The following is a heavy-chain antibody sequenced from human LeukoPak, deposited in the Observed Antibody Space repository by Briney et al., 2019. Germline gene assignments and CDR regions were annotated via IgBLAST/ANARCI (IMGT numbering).Heavy chain of an antibody. CDR3: ARVDRSVVASFDY. V-gene: IGHV4-30-4*08. D-gene: IGHD2-21*01. CDR1: GGSISSGDYY. Sequence: PSQTLSLTCTVSGGSISSGDYYWSWIRQPPGKGLEWIGYIYYSGSTYYNPSLKSRVTISGDTSKTQFSLKLRSVTAAATAVYYCARVDRSVVASFDYWGQGTLVTVSS. J-gene: IGHJ4*02. CDR2: IYYSGST.